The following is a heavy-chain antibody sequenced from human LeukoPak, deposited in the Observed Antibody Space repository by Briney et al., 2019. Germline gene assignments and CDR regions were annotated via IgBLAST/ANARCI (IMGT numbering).Heavy chain of an antibody. Sequence: GGSLRLSCTVSGFTFSSYAMHWVRQVPGKGLEWVAVISYDGSNNYYADSVKGRFTISRDNSKNTLYLQMNSLRAEDTAVYYCARDAIPGGYYDSSGYIEHYYFDYWGQGTLVTVSS. J-gene: IGHJ4*02. CDR2: ISYDGSNN. CDR3: ARDAIPGGYYDSSGYIEHYYFDY. V-gene: IGHV3-30-3*01. CDR1: GFTFSSYA. D-gene: IGHD3-22*01.